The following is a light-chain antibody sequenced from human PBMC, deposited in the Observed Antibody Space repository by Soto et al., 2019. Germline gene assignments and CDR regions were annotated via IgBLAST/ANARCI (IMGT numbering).Light chain of an antibody. CDR3: QQYGSSGT. V-gene: IGKV3-20*01. Sequence: EIVLTQSPGTLSLSPGERATLCCRASQSVSNNYLAWYQQKPGQAPRLLIYGASNRATGIPDRFSGSGSGTDFTLTISRLEPEDFAVYYCQQYGSSGTFGQGTKGDIK. J-gene: IGKJ1*01. CDR2: GAS. CDR1: QSVSNNY.